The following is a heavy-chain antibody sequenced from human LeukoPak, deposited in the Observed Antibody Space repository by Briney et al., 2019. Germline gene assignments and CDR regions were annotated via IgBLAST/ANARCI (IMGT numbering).Heavy chain of an antibody. J-gene: IGHJ4*02. CDR1: GGSISSASYY. CDR3: ARVDYDFWSGYYPFDY. D-gene: IGHD3-3*01. Sequence: SETLSLTCTVSGGSISSASYYWSWIRQPAGKGLEWIGRIYTSGYTNYNPSLKSRVTISVDTSKNQFSLKLSSVTAADTAVYYCARVDYDFWSGYYPFDYWGQGTLVTVSS. CDR2: IYTSGYT. V-gene: IGHV4-61*02.